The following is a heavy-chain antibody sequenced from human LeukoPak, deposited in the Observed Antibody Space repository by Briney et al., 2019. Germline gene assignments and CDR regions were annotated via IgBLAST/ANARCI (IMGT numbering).Heavy chain of an antibody. J-gene: IGHJ4*02. CDR3: TTDGEGYCSGGSCYSSFDY. D-gene: IGHD2-15*01. V-gene: IGHV3-15*01. CDR1: GFTFSNAW. CDR2: IKSKTDGGTT. Sequence: GGSLRLSCAASGFTFSNAWMSWVRQAPGKGLEWVGRIKSKTDGGTTDYAAPVKGRFTISRDDSKNTLYLQTNSLKTEDTAVYYCTTDGEGYCSGGSCYSSFDYWGQGTLVAVSS.